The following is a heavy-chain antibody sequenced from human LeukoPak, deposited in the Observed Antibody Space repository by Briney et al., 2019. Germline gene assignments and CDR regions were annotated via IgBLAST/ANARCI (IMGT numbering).Heavy chain of an antibody. V-gene: IGHV1-8*01. CDR2: MNPNSGNT. J-gene: IGHJ3*02. CDR3: ARDRIVGPTDAFDI. Sequence: ASVTVSCKASGYTFTSNDINWVRQAPGQGLEWMGWMNPNSGNTGYAQKFQGRVAMTRNTSISTAYMELSSLSSEDTAIYYCARDRIVGPTDAFDIWGQGTRVTVSS. CDR1: GYTFTSND. D-gene: IGHD1-26*01.